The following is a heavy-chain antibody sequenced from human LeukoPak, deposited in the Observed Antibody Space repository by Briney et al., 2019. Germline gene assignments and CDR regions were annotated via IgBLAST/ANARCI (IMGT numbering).Heavy chain of an antibody. V-gene: IGHV3-23*01. CDR3: ARTRQQPHYYYYGMDV. Sequence: TGGSLRLSCAASGFTFSSYAMSWVRQAPGKGLEWVSAISGSGGSTYYADSVKGRFTISRDNSKNTLYLQMNSLRAEDTAVYYCARTRQQPHYYYYGMDVWGQGTTVTVSS. CDR1: GFTFSSYA. D-gene: IGHD6-13*01. J-gene: IGHJ6*02. CDR2: ISGSGGST.